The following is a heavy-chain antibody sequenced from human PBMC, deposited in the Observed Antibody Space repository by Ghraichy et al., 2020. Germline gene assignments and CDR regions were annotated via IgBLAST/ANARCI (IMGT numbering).Heavy chain of an antibody. J-gene: IGHJ4*02. CDR1: GFTISGSA. D-gene: IGHD4-17*01. V-gene: IGHV3-73*01. Sequence: GGSLRLSCAASGFTISGSAMHWVRQASGKGLEWVGRIRNKANTYATAYAAPVKGRFTISRDDSKNTAYLQMNSVETEDTAVYYCHYGDYSRGYWGQGTLVTVSS. CDR3: HYGDYSRGY. CDR2: IRNKANTYAT.